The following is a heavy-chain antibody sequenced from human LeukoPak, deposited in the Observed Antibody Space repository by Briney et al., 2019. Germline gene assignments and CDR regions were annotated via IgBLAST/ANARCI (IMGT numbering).Heavy chain of an antibody. Sequence: GASVKVSCKASGYTFTCYYMHWVRQAPGQGLEWMGRVNPNRGGTNYAQKFQGRVTMTRDTSISTAYIELTRLRSDDTAVYYCARGSSGYWDNWFDPWGQGTLVTVSS. J-gene: IGHJ5*02. V-gene: IGHV1-2*06. CDR2: VNPNRGGT. D-gene: IGHD3-22*01. CDR1: GYTFTCYY. CDR3: ARGSSGYWDNWFDP.